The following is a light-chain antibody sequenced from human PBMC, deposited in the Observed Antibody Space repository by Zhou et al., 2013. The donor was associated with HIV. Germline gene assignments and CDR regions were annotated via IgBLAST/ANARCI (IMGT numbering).Light chain of an antibody. V-gene: IGKV1-5*03. CDR1: QSIGTW. CDR2: KAS. J-gene: IGKJ1*01. Sequence: DIQMTQSPSTLSASVGDRVTITCRASQSIGTWLAWYQQKPGKAPNLLIYKASNIESGVPSRFSGSGSGTEFTLTISSLQPDDSATYYCQQYNSYSPTFGQGTKVEIK. CDR3: QQYNSYSPT.